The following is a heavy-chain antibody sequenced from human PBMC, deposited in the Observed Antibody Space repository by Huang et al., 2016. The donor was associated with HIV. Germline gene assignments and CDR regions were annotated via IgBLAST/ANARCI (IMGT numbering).Heavy chain of an antibody. CDR3: ARARGFLYDSTGYYSRYYFDS. CDR2: MNPQSGNT. CDR1: GFNFNNYD. D-gene: IGHD3-22*01. V-gene: IGHV1-8*03. Sequence: QVQLVQSGAEVKKPGASVKVSCKASGFNFNNYDFNWVRQASGQGLEWMGWMNPQSGNTGYAQKFQGRVTITRNTSITTAYMELRSLRSEDTAVYYCARARGFLYDSTGYYSRYYFDSWGQGTLVTISS. J-gene: IGHJ4*02.